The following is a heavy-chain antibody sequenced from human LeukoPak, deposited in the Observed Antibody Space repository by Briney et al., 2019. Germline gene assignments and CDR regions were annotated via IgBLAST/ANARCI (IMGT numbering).Heavy chain of an antibody. CDR1: GFTFSSYG. CDR2: IRYDGSNK. CDR3: ASTNYDFWSGYL. V-gene: IGHV3-30*02. J-gene: IGHJ4*02. D-gene: IGHD3-3*01. Sequence: GGSPRLSCAASGFTFSSYGMHWVRQAPGKGLEWVAFIRYDGSNKYYADSVKGRFTISRDNSKNTLYLQMNSLRAEDTAVYYCASTNYDFWSGYLWGQGTLVTVSS.